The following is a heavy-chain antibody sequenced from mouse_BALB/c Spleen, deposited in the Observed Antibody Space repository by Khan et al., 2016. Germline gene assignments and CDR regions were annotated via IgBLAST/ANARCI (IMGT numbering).Heavy chain of an antibody. CDR1: GYTFTSYW. CDR2: IFPGTGTT. J-gene: IGHJ2*01. Sequence: VQLQESGAELVKPGASVKLSCKTSGYTFTSYWIRWVKQRPGQGLGWIGEIFPGTGTTYYTEKFKGKATLTIDTSSSTAYMQLSSLTSEDSAVYFCAYYGNYFDYWGQGTTLTVSS. CDR3: AYYGNYFDY. D-gene: IGHD2-1*01. V-gene: IGHV1S132*01.